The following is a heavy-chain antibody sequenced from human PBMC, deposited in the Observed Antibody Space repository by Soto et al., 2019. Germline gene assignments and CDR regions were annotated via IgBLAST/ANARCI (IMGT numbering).Heavy chain of an antibody. CDR3: AHCGPMVRAVTPYFDY. CDR1: GFSLSTSGLG. V-gene: IGHV2-5*01. D-gene: IGHD3-10*01. Sequence: QITLKESGPTLVKPTQTLTLTCTFSGFSLSTSGLGVGWIRQPPGKTLEWLALIYWNGDQRYSPSLKSRLTITKDTSKNQVVLTMTNMDPADTATYYCAHCGPMVRAVTPYFDYCGQGTLVTVSS. J-gene: IGHJ4*02. CDR2: IYWNGDQ.